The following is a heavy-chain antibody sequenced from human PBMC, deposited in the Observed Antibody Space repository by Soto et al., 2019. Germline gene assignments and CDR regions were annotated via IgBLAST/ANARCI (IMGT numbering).Heavy chain of an antibody. CDR2: VDSSGST. D-gene: IGHD2-8*01. CDR3: ARLLTY. J-gene: IGHJ4*01. CDR1: GGSISSSSFY. Sequence: SETLSLTCTVSGGSISSSSFYWGWIRQPPGKGLQWVGSVDSSGSTYYNPSLKSRVTISVDTSKNQFLLKLTSVAAADTAVYYCARLLTYWGHGILVTVSS. V-gene: IGHV4-39*01.